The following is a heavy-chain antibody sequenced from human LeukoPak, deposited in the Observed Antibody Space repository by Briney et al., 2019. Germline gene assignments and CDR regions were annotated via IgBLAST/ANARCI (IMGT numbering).Heavy chain of an antibody. D-gene: IGHD6-19*01. Sequence: SETLSLTCTVSGGSISSSNYYWGWIRQPPGKGLEWIGYIYYSGSTNYNPSLKSRVTISVDTSKNQFSLKLSSVTAADTAVYYCARSRGSGFSYWGQGTLVTVSS. CDR1: GGSISSSNYY. V-gene: IGHV4-61*05. J-gene: IGHJ4*02. CDR3: ARSRGSGFSY. CDR2: IYYSGST.